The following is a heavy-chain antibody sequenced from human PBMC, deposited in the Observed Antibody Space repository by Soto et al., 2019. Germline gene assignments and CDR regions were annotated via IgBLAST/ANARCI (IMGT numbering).Heavy chain of an antibody. CDR2: IRSKANSYAT. J-gene: IGHJ6*03. CDR1: GFTFSGSA. V-gene: IGHV3-73*01. CDR3: TSPKLGNYYYYYMDV. Sequence: GGSLRLSCAASGFTFSGSAMHWVRQASGKGLEWVGRIRSKANSYATAYAASVKGRFTISRDDSKNTAYLQMNSLKTEDTAVYYCTSPKLGNYYYYYMDVWGKGTTVTVSS. D-gene: IGHD7-27*01.